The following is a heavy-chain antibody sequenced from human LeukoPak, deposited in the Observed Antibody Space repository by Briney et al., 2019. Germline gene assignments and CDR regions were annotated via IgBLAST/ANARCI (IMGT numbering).Heavy chain of an antibody. CDR1: GYTFTSYG. V-gene: IGHV1-18*01. J-gene: IGHJ3*02. CDR2: ISAYNGNT. CDR3: ARRYCTNGVCYHDRGAFDI. D-gene: IGHD2-8*01. Sequence: ASVKVSCKASGYTFTSYGISWVRQAPGQGLEWMGWISAYNGNTNYAQKLQGRVTMTTDTSTSTAYMELRSLRSEDTAVYYCARRYCTNGVCYHDRGAFDIWGQGTMVIVSS.